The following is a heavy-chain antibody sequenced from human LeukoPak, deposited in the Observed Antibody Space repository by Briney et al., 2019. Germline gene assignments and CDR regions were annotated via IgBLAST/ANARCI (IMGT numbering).Heavy chain of an antibody. CDR1: GFTFSSYA. D-gene: IGHD5-18*01. CDR3: ARGGVDTAMRIGGPYYMDV. CDR2: ISYDGSNK. V-gene: IGHV3-30*04. J-gene: IGHJ6*03. Sequence: PGGSLRLSCAASGFTFSSYAMHWVRQAPGKGLEWVAVISYDGSNKYYADSVKGRFTISRDNSKNTLYLQMNSLRAEDTAVYYCARGGVDTAMRIGGPYYMDVWGKGTTVTISS.